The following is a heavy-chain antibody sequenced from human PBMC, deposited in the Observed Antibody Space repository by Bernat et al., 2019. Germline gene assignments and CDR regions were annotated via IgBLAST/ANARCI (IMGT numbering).Heavy chain of an antibody. Sequence: QVRLVESGGGVVQPGRSLRLSCAASGFTFSSYDIHWVRQAPGKGLEWVAVVSSDGSDKHYADSVKSRFTISRDNSKNTLYLQMNNLRAEDTAVYYCAMLTTVKPWGQGTLVTVSS. J-gene: IGHJ5*02. CDR1: GFTFSSYD. CDR2: VSSDGSDK. D-gene: IGHD4-17*01. V-gene: IGHV3-30*03. CDR3: AMLTTVKP.